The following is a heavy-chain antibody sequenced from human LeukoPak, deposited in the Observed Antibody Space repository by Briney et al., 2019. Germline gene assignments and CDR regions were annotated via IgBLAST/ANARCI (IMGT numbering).Heavy chain of an antibody. J-gene: IGHJ5*02. Sequence: GGSLRLSCAASGFNFRSYWMSWVRQSPGKGRDWVANIKEGGSEEFYVDSVEGRFNISRENAKNSLYLQMNSLSAEDTAVYYCVRANHWGQGTLVTVSS. CDR1: GFNFRSYW. CDR3: VRANH. V-gene: IGHV3-7*01. CDR2: IKEGGSEE.